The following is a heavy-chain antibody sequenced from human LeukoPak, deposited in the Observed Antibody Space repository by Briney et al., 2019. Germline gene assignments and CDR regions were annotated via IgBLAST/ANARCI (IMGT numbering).Heavy chain of an antibody. CDR1: RGTFSSYA. V-gene: IGHV1-69*01. CDR2: IIPIFGTA. D-gene: IGHD2-15*01. J-gene: IGHJ4*02. Sequence: SVKVSCKASRGTFSSYAISWVRQAPGQGLEWMGGIIPIFGTANHAQKFQGRVTITADESTSTAYMELSSLRSEDTAVYYCARSRYCSGGSCYSVYFDYWGQGTLVTVSS. CDR3: ARSRYCSGGSCYSVYFDY.